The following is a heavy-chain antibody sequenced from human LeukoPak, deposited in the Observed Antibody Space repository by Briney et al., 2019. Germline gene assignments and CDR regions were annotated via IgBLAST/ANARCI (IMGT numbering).Heavy chain of an antibody. V-gene: IGHV4-39*01. J-gene: IGHJ4*02. CDR3: ARGIGLAARPKIIFDY. D-gene: IGHD6-6*01. CDR1: GGSISSTSYY. Sequence: SETLSLTCTVSGGSISSTSYYWGWIREPPGKGLEGIGSIYYSGSTYYNPSLKSRVTISVDTSKNQFSLKLNSVTAADTAVYYCARGIGLAARPKIIFDYWGQGTLVTVSS. CDR2: IYYSGST.